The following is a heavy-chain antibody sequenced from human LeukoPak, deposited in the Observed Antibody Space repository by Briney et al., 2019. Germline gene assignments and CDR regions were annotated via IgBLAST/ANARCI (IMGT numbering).Heavy chain of an antibody. J-gene: IGHJ6*02. Sequence: ASVKVSCKASGYTFTSYGISWVRQAPGQGLEWMGWISAYNGNTNYAQKLQGRVTMTTDTSTSTAYMELRSLRSDDTAVYYCARDRYDFWSGYYYYYYYGMDVWGQGTTVTVSS. CDR1: GYTFTSYG. V-gene: IGHV1-18*01. CDR2: ISAYNGNT. D-gene: IGHD3-3*01. CDR3: ARDRYDFWSGYYYYYYYGMDV.